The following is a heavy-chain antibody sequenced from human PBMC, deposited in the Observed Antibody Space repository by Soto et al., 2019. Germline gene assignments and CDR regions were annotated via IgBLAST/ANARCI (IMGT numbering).Heavy chain of an antibody. D-gene: IGHD6-13*01. CDR1: GYPFTTYG. Sequence: GASVKVSCKASGYPFTTYGINWVRQAPGQSLEWIGWINRNSGGTNYAQKFQGGVTMTRDTSISTAYMERSRLRSDDTAVYYCARLKRVTAAAGTDLKSYYYGMDVGGQGTTVTVSS. V-gene: IGHV1-2*02. J-gene: IGHJ6*02. CDR2: INRNSGGT. CDR3: ARLKRVTAAAGTDLKSYYYGMDV.